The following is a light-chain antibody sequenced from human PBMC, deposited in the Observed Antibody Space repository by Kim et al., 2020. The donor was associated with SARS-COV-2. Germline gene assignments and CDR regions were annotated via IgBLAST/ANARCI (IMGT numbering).Light chain of an antibody. CDR3: QKYDTAPWT. Sequence: ASVGARVTITCRASQDIANSLAWYQQQPGTVPKLLIYAASTLQSGVPSRFSGSGSGTEFTLTIGSLQTEDVATYYCQKYDTAPWTFGPGTKVDIK. V-gene: IGKV1-27*01. J-gene: IGKJ1*01. CDR1: QDIANS. CDR2: AAS.